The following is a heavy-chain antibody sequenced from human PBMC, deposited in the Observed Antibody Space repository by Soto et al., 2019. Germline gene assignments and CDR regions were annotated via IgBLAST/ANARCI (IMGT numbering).Heavy chain of an antibody. CDR2: IYYSGST. D-gene: IGHD6-25*01. Sequence: PSETLSLTCTVSGGSISSYYWSWSRQPPGKGLEWIGYIYYSGSTNYNHSLKSRVTISVDTSKNQFSLRLSSVTAADTAVYYCARDGSSGWPRVYYYYGMDVWGQGTTVTVSS. CDR3: ARDGSSGWPRVYYYYGMDV. V-gene: IGHV4-59*01. J-gene: IGHJ6*02. CDR1: GGSISSYY.